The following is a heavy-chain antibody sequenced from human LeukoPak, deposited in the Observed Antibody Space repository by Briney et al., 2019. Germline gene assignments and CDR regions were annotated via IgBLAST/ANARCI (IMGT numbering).Heavy chain of an antibody. CDR2: INSDGSST. J-gene: IGHJ4*02. CDR3: ARDGTISPPFDY. CDR1: GSTFSSYW. V-gene: IGHV3-74*01. D-gene: IGHD1-1*01. Sequence: GGSLRLSCAASGSTFSSYWMHWVRQAPGKGLVWVSRINSDGSSTNYADSVKGRFTISRDNAKNTLYLQMNSLRAEDTAVYYCARDGTISPPFDYWGQGTLVTVSS.